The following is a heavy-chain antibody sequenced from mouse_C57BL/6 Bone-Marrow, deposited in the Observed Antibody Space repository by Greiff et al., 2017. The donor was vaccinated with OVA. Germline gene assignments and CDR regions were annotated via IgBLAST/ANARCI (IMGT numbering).Heavy chain of an antibody. CDR2: IYPSDSET. D-gene: IGHD1-1*01. CDR1: GYTFTSYW. Sequence: QVQLQQPGAELVRPGSSVKLSCKASGYTFTSYWMDWVKQRPGQGLEWIGNIYPSDSETHYNQKFKDKATLTVDKSSSTAYMQRSSLTSEDSAVYYCARSRGTVVADWYFDVWGTGTTVTVSS. CDR3: ARSRGTVVADWYFDV. J-gene: IGHJ1*03. V-gene: IGHV1-61*01.